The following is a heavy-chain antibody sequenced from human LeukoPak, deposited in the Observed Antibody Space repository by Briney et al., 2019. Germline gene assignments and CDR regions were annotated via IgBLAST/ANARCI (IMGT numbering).Heavy chain of an antibody. J-gene: IGHJ4*02. CDR1: GFTFSSYG. Sequence: GGSLRLSCAASGFTFSSYGMHWVRQAPGKGLEWVAFIRYEGSNKYYADSVKGRFTISRENSKNTVYVQMNSLRAEDTAVYYCAKTSGSGWVYYFDSWGQGTLVTVSS. CDR2: IRYEGSNK. CDR3: AKTSGSGWVYYFDS. V-gene: IGHV3-30*02. D-gene: IGHD6-19*01.